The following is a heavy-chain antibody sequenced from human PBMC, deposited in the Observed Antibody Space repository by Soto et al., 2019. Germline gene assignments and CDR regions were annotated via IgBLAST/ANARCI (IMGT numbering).Heavy chain of an antibody. Sequence: ASVKVSCKAPGYTFTSYGISWVRQAPGQGLEWMGWISAYNGNTNYAQKLQGRVTMTTDTSTSTAYMELRSLRSDDTAVYYCARLIHYDFWSGYPPREDYYYYMDVWGKGATVTVSS. D-gene: IGHD3-3*01. V-gene: IGHV1-18*01. CDR2: ISAYNGNT. CDR3: ARLIHYDFWSGYPPREDYYYYMDV. J-gene: IGHJ6*03. CDR1: GYTFTSYG.